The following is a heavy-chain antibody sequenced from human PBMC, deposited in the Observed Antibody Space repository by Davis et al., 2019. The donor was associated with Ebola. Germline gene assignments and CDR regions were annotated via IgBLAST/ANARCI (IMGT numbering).Heavy chain of an antibody. Sequence: MPSETLSLTCAVYGGSFSGYYWSWIRQPPGKGLEWIGSIYYSGSTYYNPSLKSRVTISVDTSKNQFSLKLSSVTAADTAVYYCARDAPPTWNYYYGMDVWGQGTTVTVSS. D-gene: IGHD1-1*01. CDR2: IYYSGST. CDR1: GGSFSGYY. CDR3: ARDAPPTWNYYYGMDV. V-gene: IGHV4-34*01. J-gene: IGHJ6*02.